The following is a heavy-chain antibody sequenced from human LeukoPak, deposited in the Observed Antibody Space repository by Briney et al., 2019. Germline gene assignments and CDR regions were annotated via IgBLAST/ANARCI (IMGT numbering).Heavy chain of an antibody. D-gene: IGHD1-1*01. CDR2: ISSSSSYI. J-gene: IGHJ6*03. CDR1: GFTFSSYS. CDR3: ARDSWNYYYYYYMDV. V-gene: IGHV3-21*01. Sequence: PGGSLRLSCAASGFTFSSYSMNWVRQAPGKGLEWVSSISSSSSYIYYADSVKGRFTISRGNAKNSLYLQMNSLRAEDTAVYYCARDSWNYYYYYYMDVWGKGTTVTVSS.